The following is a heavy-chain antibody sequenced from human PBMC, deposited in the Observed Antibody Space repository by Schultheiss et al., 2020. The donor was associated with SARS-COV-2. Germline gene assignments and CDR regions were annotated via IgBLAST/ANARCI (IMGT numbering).Heavy chain of an antibody. Sequence: ASVKVSCKASGYTFTSYGISWVRQAPGQGLEWMGWISAYNGNTNYAQKLQGRVTMTRKTSISTAYMELSSLRAEDTALYYCAKDMGRDGYNHKSYGMDVWGQGTTVTVSS. J-gene: IGHJ6*02. CDR3: AKDMGRDGYNHKSYGMDV. V-gene: IGHV1-18*01. CDR1: GYTFTSYG. CDR2: ISAYNGNT. D-gene: IGHD5-24*01.